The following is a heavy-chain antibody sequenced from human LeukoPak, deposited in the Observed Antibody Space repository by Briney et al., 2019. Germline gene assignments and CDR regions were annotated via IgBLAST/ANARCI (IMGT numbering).Heavy chain of an antibody. V-gene: IGHV1-2*02. CDR1: GYTFTGCY. CDR2: INPNSGGT. J-gene: IGHJ6*03. Sequence: GASVKVSRKASGYTFTGCYMHWVRQAPGQGLEWMGWINPNSGGTNYAQKFQGRVTMTRDTSISTAYMELSRLRSDDTAVYYCARDYDFWSGLYYYYMDVWGKGTTVTVSS. CDR3: ARDYDFWSGLYYYYMDV. D-gene: IGHD3-3*01.